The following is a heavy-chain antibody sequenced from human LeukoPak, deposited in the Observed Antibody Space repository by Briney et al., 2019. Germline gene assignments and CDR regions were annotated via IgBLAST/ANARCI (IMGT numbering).Heavy chain of an antibody. J-gene: IGHJ6*02. CDR3: ARGRNIVVPAAINGMDV. CDR2: MNPNSGNT. Sequence: ASVKVSCKASGYTFTSYDINWVRQATGQGLEWMGWMNPNSGNTGYAQKFQGRVTMTRNTSISTAYMELSSLRSEDTAVYYCARGRNIVVPAAINGMDVWGQGTTVTVSS. CDR1: GYTFTSYD. V-gene: IGHV1-8*01. D-gene: IGHD2-2*02.